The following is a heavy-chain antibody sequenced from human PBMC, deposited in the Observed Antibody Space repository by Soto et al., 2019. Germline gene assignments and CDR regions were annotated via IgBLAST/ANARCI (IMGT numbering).Heavy chain of an antibody. CDR2: IKPGSGDT. D-gene: IGHD5-18*01. J-gene: IGHJ4*02. CDR3: ARVLGGAALVGD. CDR1: GYTFTSYF. Sequence: ASVKVSCKASGYTFTSYFIHWVRQAPGQGLEWMGMIKPGSGDTVYAQKLQGRITVTRDTSTRTVYMELSSLTPEDAAVYYCARVLGGAALVGDWGQGTRVTVS. V-gene: IGHV1-46*03.